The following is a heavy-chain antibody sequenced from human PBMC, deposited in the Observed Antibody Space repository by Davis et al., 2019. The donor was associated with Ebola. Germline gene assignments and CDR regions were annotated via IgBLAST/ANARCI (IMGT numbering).Heavy chain of an antibody. CDR2: ISGSGDST. J-gene: IGHJ4*02. D-gene: IGHD5-18*01. Sequence: GGSLRLSCAASGFTVSSNYMNWVRQAPGKGLEWVSAISGSGDSTYYADSVKGRFAISRDNSKNTLYLQMNSLRAEDTAVYYCAKGSWIQLWLLDYWGQGTLVTVSS. V-gene: IGHV3-23*01. CDR3: AKGSWIQLWLLDY. CDR1: GFTVSSNY.